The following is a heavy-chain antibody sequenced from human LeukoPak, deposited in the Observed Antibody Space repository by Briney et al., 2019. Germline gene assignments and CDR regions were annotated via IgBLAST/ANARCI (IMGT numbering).Heavy chain of an antibody. Sequence: PSETLSLTSAVYGGSFSGYYWSWIRQPPGKGLEWIGEINHGGSTNYNPSLKSRVTISVDTSKNQFSLKLSSVTAADTAVYYCARGGDIAIDYWGQGTLVTVSS. CDR1: GGSFSGYY. V-gene: IGHV4-34*01. J-gene: IGHJ4*02. CDR3: ARGGDIAIDY. CDR2: INHGGST. D-gene: IGHD6-13*01.